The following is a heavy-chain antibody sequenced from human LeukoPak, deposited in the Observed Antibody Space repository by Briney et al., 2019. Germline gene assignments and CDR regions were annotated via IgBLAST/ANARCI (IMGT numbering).Heavy chain of an antibody. V-gene: IGHV3-21*01. CDR1: GFTFSSYS. CDR2: ISSSSSYI. J-gene: IGHJ3*02. CDR3: ARDAITMVRGVIRSDAFDI. Sequence: GGSLRLSCAASGFTFSSYSMNWVRQAPGKGLEWVSSISSSSSYIYYADSVKGRFTISRDNAKNSLYLQMNSLRAEDTAVYYCARDAITMVRGVIRSDAFDIWGQGTMVTVSS. D-gene: IGHD3-10*01.